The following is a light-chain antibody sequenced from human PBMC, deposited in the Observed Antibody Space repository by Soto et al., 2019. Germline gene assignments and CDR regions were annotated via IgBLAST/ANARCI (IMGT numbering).Light chain of an antibody. CDR3: CSYTSSTNYV. CDR2: EVS. J-gene: IGLJ1*01. CDR1: SSDVSIYNY. Sequence: QSAVTQPACVSGSPGQSITISCTGTSSDVSIYNYVSWYQQHPGKAPKLMIYEVSNRPSGVSNRFSGAKSGNTASLTISGLQVEDEADYYCCSYTSSTNYVFGAGTKLTVL. V-gene: IGLV2-14*01.